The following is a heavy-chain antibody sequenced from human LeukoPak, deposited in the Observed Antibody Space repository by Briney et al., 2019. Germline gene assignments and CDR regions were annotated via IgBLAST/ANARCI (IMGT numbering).Heavy chain of an antibody. CDR2: ITTSGGIK. D-gene: IGHD6-19*01. CDR1: GFTFSNYE. V-gene: IGHV3-48*03. CDR3: ARDGVVDSSGWYVDY. J-gene: IGHJ4*02. Sequence: GGSLRLSSATSGFTFSNYEMNWVRQAPGKGLEWVSYITTSGGIKSYADSVKGRFTISRDNAKNSVYLQINSLRAEDTAVYYCARDGVVDSSGWYVDYWGQGTLVTVSS.